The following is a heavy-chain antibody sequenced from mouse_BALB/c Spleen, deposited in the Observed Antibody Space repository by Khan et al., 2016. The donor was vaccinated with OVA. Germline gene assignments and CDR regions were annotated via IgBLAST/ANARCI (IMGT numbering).Heavy chain of an antibody. CDR3: ARDGSRYNYAMDY. D-gene: IGHD2-3*01. V-gene: IGHV3-2*02. Sequence: EVQLQESGPGLVKPSQSLSLTCTVTGYSITSDYAWNWIRQFPGNKLELMGYISSSGSTNYNPALKSRISITRDTSKNQFFLQLNSVTTEDTATYYCARDGSRYNYAMDYWGQGTSVTVSS. J-gene: IGHJ4*01. CDR2: ISSSGST. CDR1: GYSITSDYA.